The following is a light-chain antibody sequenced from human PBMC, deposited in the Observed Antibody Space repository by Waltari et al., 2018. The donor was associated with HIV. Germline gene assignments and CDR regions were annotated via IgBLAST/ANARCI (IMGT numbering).Light chain of an antibody. J-gene: IGLJ2*01. V-gene: IGLV1-47*01. CDR2: SNN. CDR3: AAWDDSVSGWA. Sequence: QSVLTQAPSASGTPGQRVTLSRSGTGSNVGVNFVSWYQQLPGMAPKLLIYSNNERPSRVPDRFSGSKSGTSASLAISGLRSEDEAVYFCAAWDDSVSGWAFGEGTKVTVL. CDR1: GSNVGVNF.